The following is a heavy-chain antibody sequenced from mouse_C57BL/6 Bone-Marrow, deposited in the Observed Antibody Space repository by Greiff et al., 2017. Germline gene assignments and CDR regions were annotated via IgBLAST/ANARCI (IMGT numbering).Heavy chain of an antibody. CDR1: GFTFSDYG. Sequence: DVKLVESGGGLVQPGGSLKLSCAASGFTFSDYGMAWVRQAPRKGPEWVAFISNLAYSIYYADTVTGRFTISRENAKNTLYLEMSSLRSEDTAMYYCARRPYSNYDYAMDYWGQGTSVTVSS. CDR3: ARRPYSNYDYAMDY. D-gene: IGHD2-5*01. V-gene: IGHV5-15*04. J-gene: IGHJ4*01. CDR2: ISNLAYSI.